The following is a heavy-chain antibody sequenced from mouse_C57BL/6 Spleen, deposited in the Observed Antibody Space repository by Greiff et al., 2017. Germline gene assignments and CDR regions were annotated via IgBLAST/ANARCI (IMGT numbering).Heavy chain of an antibody. CDR2: IYPGDGDT. D-gene: IGHD1-1*01. J-gene: IGHJ2*01. Sequence: QVQLQQSGPELVKPGASVKISCKASGYAFSSSWMHWVKQRPGKGLEWIGRIYPGDGDTNYNGKFKGKATLTADKSSSTAYMQLSSLTSEDSAVYFCARFAIITTVVFDYWGQGTTLTVAS. CDR1: GYAFSSSW. CDR3: ARFAIITTVVFDY. V-gene: IGHV1-82*01.